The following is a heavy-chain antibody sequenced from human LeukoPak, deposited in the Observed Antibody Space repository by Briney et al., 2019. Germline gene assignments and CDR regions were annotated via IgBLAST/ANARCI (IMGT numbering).Heavy chain of an antibody. V-gene: IGHV3-21*01. J-gene: IGHJ4*02. D-gene: IGHD3-10*01. CDR2: ISSSSSYI. Sequence: GGSLRLSCAAAGFTFSSDSMNWVRQAAGKGREWVSSISSSSSYISYAESVKGRFTTSSDNDKNSLYQQKNSMRAEDTAVYYCARGLRGVIQLPADSWGQGTLVTVSS. CDR3: ARGLRGVIQLPADS. CDR1: GFTFSSDS.